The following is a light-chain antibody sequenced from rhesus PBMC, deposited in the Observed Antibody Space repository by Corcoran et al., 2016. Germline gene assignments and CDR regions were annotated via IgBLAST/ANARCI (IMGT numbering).Light chain of an antibody. CDR2: KTS. J-gene: IGKJ4*01. CDR3: QQYSSFPLG. V-gene: IGKV1-22*01. CDR1: QSISNW. Sequence: DIQMTQSPPSLSASVGDTVTITCRASQSISNWLAWYQQKPGKAPKLLIYKTSTLQSGVPSRFRGGGAGTDFTLTISSLQSEDFATYYCQQYSSFPLGFGGGTKVEIK.